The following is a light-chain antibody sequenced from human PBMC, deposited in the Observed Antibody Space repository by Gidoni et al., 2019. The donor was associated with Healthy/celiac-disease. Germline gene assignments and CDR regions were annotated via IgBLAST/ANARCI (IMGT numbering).Light chain of an antibody. CDR2: DAS. V-gene: IGKV1-13*02. CDR3: QQFNSYPT. J-gene: IGKJ4*01. CDR1: QGISSA. Sequence: AIQLTQSPSSLTASVGDRVTITCRASQGISSALAWYQQKPGKAPKLLIYDASSLERGVPSRFSGRGSGTDFTLTISSLQPEDFATYYCQQFNSYPTFGGGTKVEIK.